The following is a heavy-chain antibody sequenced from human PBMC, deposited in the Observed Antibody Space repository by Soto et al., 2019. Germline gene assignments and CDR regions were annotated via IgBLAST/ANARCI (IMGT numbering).Heavy chain of an antibody. J-gene: IGHJ4*02. V-gene: IGHV1-69*06. CDR1: GGTFSSYA. D-gene: IGHD6-13*01. CDR2: IIPIFGTA. Sequence: GASVKVSCKASGGTFSSYAISWVRQAPGQGLEWMGGIIPIFGTANYAQKFQGRVTITADKSTSTAYMELSSLRSEDTAVYYCASPGVAAAGASDYWGQGTLVTVS. CDR3: ASPGVAAAGASDY.